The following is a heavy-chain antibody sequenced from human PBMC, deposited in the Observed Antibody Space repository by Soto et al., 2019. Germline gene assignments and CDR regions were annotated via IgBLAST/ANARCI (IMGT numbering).Heavy chain of an antibody. J-gene: IGHJ5*02. Sequence: SVKVSCKASGGTFSSYAISWVRQAPGQGLEWMGGIIPIFGTANYAQKFQGRVTITADESTSTAYMELSSLRSEDTAVYYCASGYYYDSSGYVYNWFDPWGQGTRVTVSS. V-gene: IGHV1-69*13. CDR2: IIPIFGTA. CDR3: ASGYYYDSSGYVYNWFDP. CDR1: GGTFSSYA. D-gene: IGHD3-22*01.